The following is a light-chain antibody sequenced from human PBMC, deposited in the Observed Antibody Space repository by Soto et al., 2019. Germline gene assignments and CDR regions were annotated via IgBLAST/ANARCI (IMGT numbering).Light chain of an antibody. J-gene: IGKJ5*01. Sequence: EIVLTQSPGTLSLSPGERATLSCRASQSVSTFLAWYQQKPGQPPRLLIYDASSRATGIPARFSGRGSGTDFTLTISSLEPEDFAVYYCQQRSSWPPRITFGQGTRLEIK. V-gene: IGKV3-11*01. CDR1: QSVSTF. CDR3: QQRSSWPPRIT. CDR2: DAS.